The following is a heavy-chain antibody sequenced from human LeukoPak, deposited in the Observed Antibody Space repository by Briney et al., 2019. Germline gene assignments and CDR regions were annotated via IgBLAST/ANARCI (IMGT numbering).Heavy chain of an antibody. CDR3: ARYYYDSSGYFADWRYFDY. D-gene: IGHD3-22*01. CDR1: GGSISGYY. CDR2: IYYTGNT. V-gene: IGHV4-59*01. Sequence: TSSETLSLTCTVSGGSISGYYWSWIRQPPGKGLEWIGYIYYTGNTKYNPSLKSRVTISEDTSKNQFSLKLSSVTAADTAVYYCARYYYDSSGYFADWRYFDYWGQGTLVTVSS. J-gene: IGHJ4*02.